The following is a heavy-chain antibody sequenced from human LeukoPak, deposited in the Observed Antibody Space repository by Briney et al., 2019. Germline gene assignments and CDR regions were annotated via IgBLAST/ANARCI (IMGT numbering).Heavy chain of an antibody. Sequence: ASVKVSCKASGYTFTSYDINWVRQATGQGLEWMGWMNPNSGNTGYAQKFQGRVTITRNTSISTAYMELSSLRSEDTAVYYCARGVLLWFGELYPFDYWGQGTLVTVSS. J-gene: IGHJ4*02. CDR1: GYTFTSYD. CDR3: ARGVLLWFGELYPFDY. V-gene: IGHV1-8*03. CDR2: MNPNSGNT. D-gene: IGHD3-10*01.